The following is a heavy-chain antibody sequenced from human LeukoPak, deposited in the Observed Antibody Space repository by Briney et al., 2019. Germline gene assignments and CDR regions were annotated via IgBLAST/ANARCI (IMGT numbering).Heavy chain of an antibody. J-gene: IGHJ4*02. CDR3: ARVVWYYSIDY. V-gene: IGHV4-31*03. D-gene: IGHD3-10*01. CDR1: GGSISRGGYY. Sequence: SETLSLTCTVSGGSISRGGYYWSWIRQHPGKGLEWIGYIYYSGSTYYNPSLKSRVTISVDTSKNQFSLKLSSVTAADTAVYYCARVVWYYSIDYWGQGTLVTVSS. CDR2: IYYSGST.